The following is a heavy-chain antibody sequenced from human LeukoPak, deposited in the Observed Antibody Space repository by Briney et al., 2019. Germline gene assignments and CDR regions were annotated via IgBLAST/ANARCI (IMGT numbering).Heavy chain of an antibody. V-gene: IGHV3-21*01. CDR2: MSSSSSYV. J-gene: IGHJ4*02. Sequence: GGSLRLSCAASGFTFSSYSMNWVRQAPGTGLEWVSSMSSSSSYVYYADSVKGRSTISRDNAKNSLYLQMNSLSAADTAVSYCARGQDTAMVPFDYWGQGTLVTVSS. CDR1: GFTFSSYS. D-gene: IGHD5-18*01. CDR3: ARGQDTAMVPFDY.